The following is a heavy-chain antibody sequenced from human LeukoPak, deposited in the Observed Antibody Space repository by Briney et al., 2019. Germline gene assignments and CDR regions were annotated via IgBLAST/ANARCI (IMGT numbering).Heavy chain of an antibody. CDR3: ARGVDTAMVKLPYFDY. J-gene: IGHJ4*02. CDR2: INPNSGGT. V-gene: IGHV1-2*02. CDR1: GYTFTGYY. D-gene: IGHD5-18*01. Sequence: GASVKVSCKASGYTFTGYYMHWVRQAPGQGLEWMGWINPNSGGTNYAQKFQGRVTMTRDTSISTAYMELGSLRSEDTAVYYCARGVDTAMVKLPYFDYWGQGTLVTVSS.